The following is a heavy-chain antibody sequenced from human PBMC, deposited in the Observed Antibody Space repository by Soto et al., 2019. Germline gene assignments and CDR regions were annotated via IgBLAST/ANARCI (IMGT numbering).Heavy chain of an antibody. D-gene: IGHD3-3*01. V-gene: IGHV4-59*01. J-gene: IGHJ6*02. CDR1: GGSISSYY. CDR3: ARGAQAFYDFWSGSRWYGMDV. Sequence: PSETLSLTCTVSGGSISSYYWSWIRQPPGKGLEWIGYIYYSGSTNYNPSLKSRVTISVDTSKNQFSLKLSSVTAADTAVYYCARGAQAFYDFWSGSRWYGMDVWGQGTTVTVSS. CDR2: IYYSGST.